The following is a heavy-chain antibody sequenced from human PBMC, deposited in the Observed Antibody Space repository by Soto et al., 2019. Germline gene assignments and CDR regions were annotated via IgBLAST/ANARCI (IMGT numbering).Heavy chain of an antibody. J-gene: IGHJ4*02. V-gene: IGHV4-34*01. CDR2: INHSGST. CDR1: GGSFSGYY. CDR3: ARDSGYIDF. D-gene: IGHD5-12*01. Sequence: SETLSLTCAVYGGSFSGYYWSWIRQPPGKGLEWIGEINHSGSTNYNPSLKSRVTISVDTSKNQFSLKLSSVTAADTAVYYCARDSGYIDFWGQGILVTVSS.